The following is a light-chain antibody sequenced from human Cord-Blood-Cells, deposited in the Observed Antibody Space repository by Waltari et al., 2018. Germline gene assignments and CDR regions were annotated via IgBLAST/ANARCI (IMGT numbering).Light chain of an antibody. J-gene: IGLJ3*02. Sequence: QSALTQPASVSGSPGQSITISCTGTSSDVGGYNYVSWYQQHPGKAPKLMIYDVSNPPSGVSNRFSGSKSVNTASLTISGLQAEDEADYYCSSYTSSSTWVFGGGTKLTVL. V-gene: IGLV2-14*03. CDR2: DVS. CDR1: SSDVGGYNY. CDR3: SSYTSSSTWV.